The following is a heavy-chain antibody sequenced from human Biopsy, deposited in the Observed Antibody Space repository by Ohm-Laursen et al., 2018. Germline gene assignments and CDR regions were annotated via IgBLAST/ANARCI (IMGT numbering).Heavy chain of an antibody. D-gene: IGHD2-15*01. V-gene: IGHV3-21*01. J-gene: IGHJ4*02. CDR1: GFTFSGFS. Sequence: SLRLSCTASGFTFSGFSMNWVRQAPGKGLEWVSSISASGNHIYYTDSVKGRFTVSRDNGKNSVYLQMNSLRAEDTAVYYCARAYPPPGRRLVVVAGDFDCWGQGTLVTVSS. CDR3: ARAYPPPGRRLVVVAGDFDC. CDR2: ISASGNHI.